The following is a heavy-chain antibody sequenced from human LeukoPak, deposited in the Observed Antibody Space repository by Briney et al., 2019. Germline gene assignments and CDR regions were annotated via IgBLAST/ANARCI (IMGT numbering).Heavy chain of an antibody. J-gene: IGHJ6*02. CDR1: VFTFTISA. CDR3: AADIVVRGYGMDV. V-gene: IGHV1-58*02. CDR2: IVVGSGNT. Sequence: SVTVSCTASVFTFTISAMQWVRQARGQRREGIGWIVVGSGNTNYAQNFQERVTITRDTSTSTAYRKRSSLRSEDTAVYYCAADIVVRGYGMDVWGQGTTVTVSS. D-gene: IGHD3-10*01.